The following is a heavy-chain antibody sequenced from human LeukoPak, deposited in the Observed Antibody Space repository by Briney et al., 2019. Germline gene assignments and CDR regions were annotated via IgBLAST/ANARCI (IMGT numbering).Heavy chain of an antibody. Sequence: SETLSLTCTVSGGSISSHYWSWIRQPPGKGLEWIGYIYYSGSTNYNPSLKSRVTISVDTSKNQFSLKLSSVTAADTAVYYYARGGPGELIDYWGQGTLVTVSS. J-gene: IGHJ4*02. D-gene: IGHD1-26*01. CDR2: IYYSGST. V-gene: IGHV4-59*11. CDR3: ARGGPGELIDY. CDR1: GGSISSHY.